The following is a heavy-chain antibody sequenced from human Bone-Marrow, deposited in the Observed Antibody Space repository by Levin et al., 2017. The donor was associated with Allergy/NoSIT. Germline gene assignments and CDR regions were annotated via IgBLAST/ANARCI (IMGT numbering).Heavy chain of an antibody. J-gene: IGHJ3*02. V-gene: IGHV1-69*01. CDR1: GGTFSSYA. Sequence: KISCKASGGTFSSYAISWVRQAPGQGLEWMGGIIPIFGTANYAQKFQGRVTITADESTSTAYMELSSLRSEDTAVYYCATNGRTGTTNAFDSWGQGTMVTVSS. CDR2: IIPIFGTA. CDR3: ATNGRTGTTNAFDS. D-gene: IGHD1-7*01.